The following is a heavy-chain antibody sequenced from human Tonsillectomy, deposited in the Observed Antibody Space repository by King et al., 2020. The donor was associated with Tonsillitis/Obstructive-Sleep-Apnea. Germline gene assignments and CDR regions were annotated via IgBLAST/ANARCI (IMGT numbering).Heavy chain of an antibody. J-gene: IGHJ3*02. V-gene: IGHV4-34*01. CDR2: INHSGST. Sequence: VQLQQWGAGLSKPSETLSLTCAVYGGSFSGYYWSWIRQPPGKGLEWIGEINHSGSTTYNPSLKSRVTISVDTSKNQFSLKLSSVTAADTAVYYCAREDIVVVPAVRGDAFDIWGQGTMVTVSS. D-gene: IGHD2-2*01. CDR3: AREDIVVVPAVRGDAFDI. CDR1: GGSFSGYY.